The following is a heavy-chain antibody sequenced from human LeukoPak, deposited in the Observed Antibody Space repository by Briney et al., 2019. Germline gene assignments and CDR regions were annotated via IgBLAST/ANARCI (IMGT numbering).Heavy chain of an antibody. CDR1: GGSISGYY. D-gene: IGHD6-13*01. CDR2: IYTSGST. CDR3: ARDRPGGSSLDY. Sequence: PSETLSLICSVSGGSISGYYWSWIRQPAGKGLEWSGRIYTSGSTNYNPSLKSRVTMSVDTSKNQFSLKLSYVTAADTAVYYCARDRPGGSSLDYWGQGTLVTVSS. J-gene: IGHJ4*02. V-gene: IGHV4-4*07.